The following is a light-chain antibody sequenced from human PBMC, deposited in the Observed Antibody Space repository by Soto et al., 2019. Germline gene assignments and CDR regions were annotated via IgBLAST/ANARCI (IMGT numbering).Light chain of an antibody. CDR2: GAS. J-gene: IGKJ1*01. Sequence: EIVMTQSPATLSVSRWKRATLSCRASQSVSSNVAWYRQKHCQAPRILIHGASTRDTGIPARFSGSGSGTECTLPISSLQSEDVIVDYCQQYNNWPQTFGQGTKVDIK. CDR1: QSVSSN. V-gene: IGKV3-15*01. CDR3: QQYNNWPQT.